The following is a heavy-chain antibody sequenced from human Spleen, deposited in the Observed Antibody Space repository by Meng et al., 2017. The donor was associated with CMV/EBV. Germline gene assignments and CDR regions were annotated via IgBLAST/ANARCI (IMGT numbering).Heavy chain of an antibody. D-gene: IGHD1-26*01. J-gene: IGHJ5*02. Sequence: QLQLVQSGPEGKKPGASGKVSCTAAGYLFISYAIHWVRQAPGQGLEWMGWMNPNSGATNYAQKFQGRVTMTRDTSMNTAYMDLSRLTFDDTAVYYCARDRGIRNWFDPWGQGTLVTVSS. V-gene: IGHV1-2*02. CDR2: MNPNSGAT. CDR3: ARDRGIRNWFDP. CDR1: GYLFISYA.